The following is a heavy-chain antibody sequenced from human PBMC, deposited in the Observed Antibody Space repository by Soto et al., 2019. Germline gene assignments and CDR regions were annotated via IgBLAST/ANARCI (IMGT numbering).Heavy chain of an antibody. CDR3: AKAYFVWSSEQPYYFDY. J-gene: IGHJ4*02. Sequence: EVQLLDSGGGLVQPGGSLRLSCAASGFTFSNYAMTWVRQGPGKGLEWVSGISGSGGRSYYADSVKGRFTISRDNSKSVLYLHMNSHRAEDTAVYYCAKAYFVWSSEQPYYFDYWGQGTLVTVSS. CDR1: GFTFSNYA. D-gene: IGHD3-16*01. CDR2: ISGSGGRS. V-gene: IGHV3-23*01.